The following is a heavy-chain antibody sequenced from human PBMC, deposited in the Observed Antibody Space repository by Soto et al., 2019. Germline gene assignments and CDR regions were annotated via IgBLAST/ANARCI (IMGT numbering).Heavy chain of an antibody. J-gene: IGHJ6*02. CDR3: AKSMVRGVIEGYYYYGMDV. V-gene: IGHV3-23*01. CDR2: ISGSGGST. D-gene: IGHD3-10*01. Sequence: GGSLRLSCAASGFTFSSYAMSWVRQAPGKGLEWVSAISGSGGSTYYADSVKGRFTISRDNSKNRLYLQMNSLRAEDTAVYYCAKSMVRGVIEGYYYYGMDVWGQGTTVTVSS. CDR1: GFTFSSYA.